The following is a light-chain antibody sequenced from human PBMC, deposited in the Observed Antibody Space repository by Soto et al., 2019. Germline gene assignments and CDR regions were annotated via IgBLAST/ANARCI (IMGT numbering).Light chain of an antibody. V-gene: IGKV3-11*01. CDR2: DAS. CDR3: QHLSIWAPTT. CDR1: QSVSNY. Sequence: ENVWTRSAAGQTLDPGGRGILTNRASQSVSNYLDWVQQKPGQAPRLLIYDASNRATGIPARFSGSGSGTDFTLTIGCLEPEDFALYYCQHLSIWAPTTSGQGTRLDIK. J-gene: IGKJ5*01.